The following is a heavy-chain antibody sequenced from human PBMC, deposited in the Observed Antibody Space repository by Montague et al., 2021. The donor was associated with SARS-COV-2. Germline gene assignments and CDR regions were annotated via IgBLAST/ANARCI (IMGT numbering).Heavy chain of an antibody. D-gene: IGHD2-2*01. CDR2: PYVRCMWYN. V-gene: IGHV6-1*01. Sequence: CAISGDSVSRYWAAGKWRRHSRLNGLDCLGRPYVRCMWYNDYAVSVKSRITINPDTSKNQISLQLNSVTPEDTAVYYCARTSTSSDYWGQGTLVTVSS. CDR1: GDSVSRYWAA. J-gene: IGHJ4*02. CDR3: ARTSTSSDY.